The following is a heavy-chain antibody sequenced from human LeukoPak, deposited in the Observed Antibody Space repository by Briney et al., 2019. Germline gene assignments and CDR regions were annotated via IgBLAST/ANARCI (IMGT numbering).Heavy chain of an antibody. CDR1: GFTVSSNY. Sequence: GGSLRLSCAASGFTVSSNYMSWVRQAPGKGLEWVSVIYSGGSTYYADSVKGRFTISRDNSKNTLYLQMNSLRAEDTGVYYCAREYSGYEYYFDYWGQGALVTVSS. V-gene: IGHV3-66*01. CDR2: IYSGGST. D-gene: IGHD5-12*01. CDR3: AREYSGYEYYFDY. J-gene: IGHJ4*02.